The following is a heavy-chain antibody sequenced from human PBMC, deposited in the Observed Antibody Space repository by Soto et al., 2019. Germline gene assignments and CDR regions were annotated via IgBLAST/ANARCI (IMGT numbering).Heavy chain of an antibody. V-gene: IGHV1-69*13. CDR3: ARVKGDRGYYYYGMDV. J-gene: IGHJ6*02. D-gene: IGHD3-16*01. CDR2: IIPIFGTA. Sequence: SVKVSCKASGGTFSSYAISWVRQAPGQGLEWMGGIIPIFGTANYAQKFQGRVTITADESTSTAYMELSSLRSEDTAVYYCARVKGDRGYYYYGMDVWGQGTTVTVSS. CDR1: GGTFSSYA.